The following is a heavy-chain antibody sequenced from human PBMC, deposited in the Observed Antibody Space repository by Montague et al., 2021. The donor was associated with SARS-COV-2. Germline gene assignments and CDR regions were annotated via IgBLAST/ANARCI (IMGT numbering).Heavy chain of an antibody. D-gene: IGHD6-19*01. V-gene: IGHV4-4*02. CDR1: GGSISSINW. CDR2: IYHSGST. Sequence: SETLSLTCVVSGGSISSINWWSWVRPPPGKGLEWIGEIYHSGSTNYNPSLKSRVIISVDKSKNQFSLKLSSVPAADTAVYYCARTGYSSGWHSFDSWGQGTLVTVSS. J-gene: IGHJ4*02. CDR3: ARTGYSSGWHSFDS.